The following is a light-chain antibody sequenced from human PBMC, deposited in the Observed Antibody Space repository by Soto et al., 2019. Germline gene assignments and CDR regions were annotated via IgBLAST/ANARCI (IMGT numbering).Light chain of an antibody. J-gene: IGKJ1*01. Sequence: EIVLTQSPGTLSLSPGERATLSCRASQSGRDMYLAWYQQKPGQPPRLLIYGVSSRAYGIPDRFSGSGSGTDFTLTISRLEPEDFAVYYYQHYGYPQWTFGQGTKVDIK. V-gene: IGKV3-20*01. CDR2: GVS. CDR1: QSGRDMY. CDR3: QHYGYPQWT.